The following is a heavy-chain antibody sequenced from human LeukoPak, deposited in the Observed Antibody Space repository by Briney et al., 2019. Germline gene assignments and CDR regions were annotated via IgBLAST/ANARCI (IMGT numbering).Heavy chain of an antibody. CDR3: ARDNGSGSYYNYYYYGMDV. Sequence: ASVKVSCKASGYTFTSYGISWVRQAPGQGLEWMGWISAYNGNTNYAQKLQGRVTMTTDTSTSTAYMELRSLRSDDTAVYYCARDNGSGSYYNYYYYGMDVWGQGTTVTVSS. CDR1: GYTFTSYG. V-gene: IGHV1-18*01. D-gene: IGHD3-10*01. CDR2: ISAYNGNT. J-gene: IGHJ6*02.